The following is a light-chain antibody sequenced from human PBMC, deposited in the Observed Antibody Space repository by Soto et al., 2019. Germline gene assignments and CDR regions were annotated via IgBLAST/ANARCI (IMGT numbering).Light chain of an antibody. J-gene: IGKJ4*01. CDR1: QSVSSSH. V-gene: IGKV3-20*01. CDR3: QQYGSSPPNT. CDR2: GAS. Sequence: ELVLPQSPATLPSSQGERATLSCRACQSVSSSHLDRSQQKAVQAPRLLIEGASSRATGIPDMFSGSGPGTGFTLTISRLETEDVAVYYGQQYGSSPPNTVGGGTNVEIK.